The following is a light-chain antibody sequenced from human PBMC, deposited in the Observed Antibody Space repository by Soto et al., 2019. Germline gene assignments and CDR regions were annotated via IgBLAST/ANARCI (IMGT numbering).Light chain of an antibody. Sequence: QSVLTQPASVSGSPGQSITISCTGTSSDVGGYNYVSWYQQHPGKAPKLMIYEVSNRPSGVSNRFSGSKPGNTASLTISGLQAEDEADYYCSSYTSSSLVVFGTGTKVTVL. CDR3: SSYTSSSLVV. CDR2: EVS. V-gene: IGLV2-14*01. CDR1: SSDVGGYNY. J-gene: IGLJ1*01.